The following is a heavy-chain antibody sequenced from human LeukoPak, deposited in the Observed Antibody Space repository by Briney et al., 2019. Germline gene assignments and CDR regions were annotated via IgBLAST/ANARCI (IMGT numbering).Heavy chain of an antibody. V-gene: IGHV4-31*03. CDR2: IYYSGTT. J-gene: IGHJ5*02. D-gene: IGHD3-3*01. Sequence: SETLSLTCTVSGGSISSGGYYWSWIRQHPGKGLEWIGYIYYSGTTYYNASLKSRVTISLDTSKNQFSLKLSSVTAADTAVYYCARDPGRESFGVVISNWFDPWGQGTLVTVSS. CDR3: ARDPGRESFGVVISNWFDP. CDR1: GGSISSGGYY.